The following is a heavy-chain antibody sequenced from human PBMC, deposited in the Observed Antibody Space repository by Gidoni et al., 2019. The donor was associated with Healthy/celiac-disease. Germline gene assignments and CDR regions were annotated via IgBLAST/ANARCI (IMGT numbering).Heavy chain of an antibody. V-gene: IGHV1-18*01. CDR3: ARDHMTTVTSPRGWDSINGGSEDYYYGMDV. D-gene: IGHD4-17*01. J-gene: IGHJ6*02. CDR1: GYTFTSYG. Sequence: QVQLVQSGAEVKKPGASVKVSCKASGYTFTSYGISWVRQAPGQGLEWMGWISAYNGNTNYAQKLQGRVTMTTDTSTSTAYMELRSLRSDDTAVYYCARDHMTTVTSPRGWDSINGGSEDYYYGMDVWGQGTTVTVSS. CDR2: ISAYNGNT.